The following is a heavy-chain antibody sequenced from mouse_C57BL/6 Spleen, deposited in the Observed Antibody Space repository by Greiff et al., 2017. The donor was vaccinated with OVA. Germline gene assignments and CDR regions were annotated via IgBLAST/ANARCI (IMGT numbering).Heavy chain of an antibody. CDR3: ARKEYDYDGWYFDV. CDR2: ISSGSSTI. J-gene: IGHJ1*03. CDR1: GFTFSDYG. D-gene: IGHD2-4*01. Sequence: EVQVVESGGGLVKPGGSLKLSCAASGFTFSDYGMHWVRQAPEKGLEWVAYISSGSSTIYYADTVKGRFTISRDNAKNTLFLQMTSLRSEDTAMYYCARKEYDYDGWYFDVWGTGTTVTVSS. V-gene: IGHV5-17*01.